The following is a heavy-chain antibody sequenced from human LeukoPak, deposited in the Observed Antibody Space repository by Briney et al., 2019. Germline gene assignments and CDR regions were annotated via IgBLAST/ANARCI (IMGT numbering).Heavy chain of an antibody. J-gene: IGHJ5*02. CDR1: GFSIASDYY. V-gene: IGHV4-34*01. Sequence: SETLSLTCAVSGFSIASDYYWDWIRQPPGKGLEWIGEINHSGSTNYNPSLKSRVTIPVDTSKNQFSLKLSSVTAADTAVYYCARGHPYSYYDFWSGYSWFDPWGLGTLVTVSS. CDR3: ARGHPYSYYDFWSGYSWFDP. CDR2: INHSGST. D-gene: IGHD3-3*01.